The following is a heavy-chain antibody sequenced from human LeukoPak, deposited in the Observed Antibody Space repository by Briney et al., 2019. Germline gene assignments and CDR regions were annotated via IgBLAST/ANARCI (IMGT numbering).Heavy chain of an antibody. D-gene: IGHD6-19*01. V-gene: IGHV3-30*03. CDR2: MSYDGSNK. Sequence: GGSLRLSCAVSGLTFSSAWMSWVRQAPGKGLEWVAVMSYDGSNKYYADSVKGRFTISRDNSKNTLYVQMNSLRVEDTAVYYCARDFQWLRAMDVWGQGTTVTVSS. CDR3: ARDFQWLRAMDV. CDR1: GLTFSSAW. J-gene: IGHJ6*02.